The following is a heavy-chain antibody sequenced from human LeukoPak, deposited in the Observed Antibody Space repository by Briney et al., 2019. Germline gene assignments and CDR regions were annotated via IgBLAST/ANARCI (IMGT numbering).Heavy chain of an antibody. Sequence: SETLSLTCTVSGGSMSSSSYYWAWIRQPPGKGLEWIGSIYYSGSTYYNPSLKSRVTISVDTSKNQFSLKLSSVTAADTAVYYCARGQQSDYWGQGTLVTVSS. CDR3: ARGQQSDY. D-gene: IGHD6-13*01. CDR1: GGSMSSSSYY. V-gene: IGHV4-39*07. J-gene: IGHJ4*02. CDR2: IYYSGST.